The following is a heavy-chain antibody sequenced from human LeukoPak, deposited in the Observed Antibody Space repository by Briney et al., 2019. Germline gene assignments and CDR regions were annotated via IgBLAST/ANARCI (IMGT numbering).Heavy chain of an antibody. CDR1: GGSFIGYY. V-gene: IGHV4-4*09. Sequence: SETLSLTRAVYGGSFIGYYWSWLRQPPAKGLEWIGYIYTSGSTDYNPSLKSRVTISVDTSKNQFSLKLSSVTAADAAVYYCARHHLTGYWIWGQGTLVTVSS. J-gene: IGHJ4*02. D-gene: IGHD3-9*01. CDR3: ARHHLTGYWI. CDR2: IYTSGST.